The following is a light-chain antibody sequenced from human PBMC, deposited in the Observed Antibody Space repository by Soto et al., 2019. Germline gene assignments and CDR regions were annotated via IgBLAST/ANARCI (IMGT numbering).Light chain of an antibody. V-gene: IGLV1-44*01. CDR1: SSNIGSNT. Sequence: QSVLTQPPSASGTPGQRVTISCSGGSSNIGSNTVNWYQQLPGTAPKLLIHNNYQRPSGVPDRFSGSKSGTSASLAISGLQSEDEADYYCAAWDDSLNGVVFGGGTQLTVL. CDR2: NNY. J-gene: IGLJ2*01. CDR3: AAWDDSLNGVV.